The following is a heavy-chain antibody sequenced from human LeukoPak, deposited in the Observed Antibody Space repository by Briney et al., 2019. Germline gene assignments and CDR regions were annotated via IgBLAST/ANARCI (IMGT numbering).Heavy chain of an antibody. CDR1: GGSFSGYY. CDR2: IYYSGST. V-gene: IGHV4-34*01. D-gene: IGHD6-19*01. J-gene: IGHJ4*02. Sequence: PSETLSLTCAVYGGSFSGYYWSWIRQPPGKGLEWIGSIYYSGSTYYNPSLTSRVTISVDTSKNQFSLKLSSVTAADTAVYYCARVSDSSGWYFYFDYWGQGTLVTVSS. CDR3: ARVSDSSGWYFYFDY.